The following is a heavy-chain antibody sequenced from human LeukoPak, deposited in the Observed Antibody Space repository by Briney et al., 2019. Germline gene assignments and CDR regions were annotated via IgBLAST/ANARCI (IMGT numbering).Heavy chain of an antibody. V-gene: IGHV1-46*01. CDR2: INPSGGST. Sequence: ASVKVSCKASGYTFTSYYMHWVRQAPGQGLEWMAIINPSGGSTSYAQKFQGRVTMTRDTSTSTVYMELSSLRSDDTAVYYCARYYYGSGSYRYFDYWGQGTLVTVSS. J-gene: IGHJ4*02. D-gene: IGHD3-10*01. CDR1: GYTFTSYY. CDR3: ARYYYGSGSYRYFDY.